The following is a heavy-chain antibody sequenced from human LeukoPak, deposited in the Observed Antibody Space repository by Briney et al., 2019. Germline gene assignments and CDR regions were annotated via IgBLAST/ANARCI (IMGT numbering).Heavy chain of an antibody. J-gene: IGHJ4*02. CDR3: ARLGYHRGIY. CDR2: MTPNSGNT. Sequence: EWMGCMTPNSGNTGYAQKFQGRVTMTRNTSISTAYMELSSLRSEDTAVYYCARLGYHRGIYWGQGTLVTVSS. D-gene: IGHD3-10*01. V-gene: IGHV1-8*01.